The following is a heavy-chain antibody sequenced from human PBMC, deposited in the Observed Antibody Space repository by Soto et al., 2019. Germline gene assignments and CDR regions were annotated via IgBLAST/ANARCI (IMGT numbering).Heavy chain of an antibody. CDR1: GGSISSSSYY. V-gene: IGHV4-39*07. D-gene: IGHD3-10*01. Sequence: SETLSLTCIVSGGSISSSSYYWSWIRQPPGKGLEWIGEINHSGSTNYNPSLRSRVTISVDTSKNQFSLKLSSVTAADTAVYSCARRRLLWFGELGYRYLYDAFNISGKGTMGTVSS. CDR2: INHSGST. J-gene: IGHJ3*02. CDR3: ARRRLLWFGELGYRYLYDAFNI.